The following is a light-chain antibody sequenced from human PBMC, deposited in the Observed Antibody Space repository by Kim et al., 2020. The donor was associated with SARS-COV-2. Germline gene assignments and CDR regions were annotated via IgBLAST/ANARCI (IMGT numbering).Light chain of an antibody. CDR3: ATWDGSLNGWV. V-gene: IGLV1-44*01. Sequence: GQRVTISCSGRRSNIGSNTVNWYQQLPGTAPKFLIYSNNQRPSGVPDRFSGSKSGTSASLAISGLQSEDEADYYCATWDGSLNGWVFGGGTQLTVL. J-gene: IGLJ3*02. CDR2: SNN. CDR1: RSNIGSNT.